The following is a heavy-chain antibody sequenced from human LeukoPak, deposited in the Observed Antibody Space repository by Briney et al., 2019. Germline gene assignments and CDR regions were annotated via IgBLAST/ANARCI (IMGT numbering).Heavy chain of an antibody. CDR3: SAVKYSGSYYPFDY. Sequence: ASVKDSCKASGYIFTGYYMHWVRQAPGQGLEWVGWINPNSGGTDFAQKFQGRVTMTEDTSTDTAYMELSSLRSEDTAVYYCSAVKYSGSYYPFDYWGQGTLVTVSS. J-gene: IGHJ4*02. CDR1: GYIFTGYY. V-gene: IGHV1-2*02. D-gene: IGHD1-26*01. CDR2: INPNSGGT.